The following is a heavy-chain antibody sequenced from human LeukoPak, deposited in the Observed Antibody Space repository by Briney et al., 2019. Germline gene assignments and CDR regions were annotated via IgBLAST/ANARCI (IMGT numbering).Heavy chain of an antibody. D-gene: IGHD3-9*01. CDR1: GFTFSNYA. J-gene: IGHJ4*02. CDR2: ITGSGGNT. Sequence: GASLRLSWAASGFTFSNYAMSWVRQAPEKGLDWVSAITGSGGNTYYADSVKGRFTISRDNSKNTLYLQMNSLRAEDTAVYYCAKWGDYDVLTGYYVSDYWGQGALVTVSS. CDR3: AKWGDYDVLTGYYVSDY. V-gene: IGHV3-23*01.